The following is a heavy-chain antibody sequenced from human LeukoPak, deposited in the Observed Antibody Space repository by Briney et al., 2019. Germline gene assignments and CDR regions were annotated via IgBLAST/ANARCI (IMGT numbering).Heavy chain of an antibody. CDR3: VRDFKGTNTFDL. CDR1: GFTLGTHW. D-gene: IGHD3-10*01. CDR2: IKPDATEI. Sequence: GGSLRLSCAASGFTLGTHWMNWVRQAPGKGLEWVATIKPDATEIHYVDSVRGRFTISRDNAKNSLYLQMNSLSAEDTAVYYCVRDFKGTNTFDLWGQGTLVTVSS. J-gene: IGHJ5*02. V-gene: IGHV3-7*01.